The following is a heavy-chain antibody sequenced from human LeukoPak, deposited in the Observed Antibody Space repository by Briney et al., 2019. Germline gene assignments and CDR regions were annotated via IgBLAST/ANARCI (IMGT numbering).Heavy chain of an antibody. D-gene: IGHD3-9*01. Sequence: GGSLRLSCAASGFTFSSYAISWARQAPGKGLEWVSGISGSGSGTSYADSVKGRFTISRDNSKNTLYLQMNSLRAEDTAVYYCAKRVDYDILTGARGAFDIWGQGTMVTVSS. CDR3: AKRVDYDILTGARGAFDI. CDR2: ISGSGSGT. J-gene: IGHJ3*02. V-gene: IGHV3-23*01. CDR1: GFTFSSYA.